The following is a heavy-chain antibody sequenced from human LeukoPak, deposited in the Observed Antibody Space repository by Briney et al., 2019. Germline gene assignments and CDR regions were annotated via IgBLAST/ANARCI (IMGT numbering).Heavy chain of an antibody. J-gene: IGHJ6*02. V-gene: IGHV1-69*13. D-gene: IGHD2-2*02. CDR2: IIPIFGTA. Sequence: VASVKVSCKASGGTFSSYAINWVRQAPGQGLEWMGGIIPIFGTANYAQKFQGRVTITADESTSTAYMELSSLRSEDTAVYYCARAEAHIVVVPAAIRNSYYYYGMDVWGQGTTVTVSS. CDR3: ARAEAHIVVVPAAIRNSYYYYGMDV. CDR1: GGTFSSYA.